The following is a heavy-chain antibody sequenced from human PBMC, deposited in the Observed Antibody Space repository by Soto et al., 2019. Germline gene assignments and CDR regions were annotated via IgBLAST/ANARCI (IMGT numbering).Heavy chain of an antibody. J-gene: IGHJ4*02. CDR1: GGSIANNNYF. CDR3: AKVVVGATSHSDFDS. Sequence: SETLSLTCTVSGGSIANNNYFWGWVRQPPGKGLEWIGSAAYSGGTYKNPSLKSRVTVSVDTSKNQFSLKLTSVTAADTAVYYCAKVVVGATSHSDFDSWGQGTLVTVS. CDR2: AAYSGGT. V-gene: IGHV4-39*01. D-gene: IGHD2-15*01.